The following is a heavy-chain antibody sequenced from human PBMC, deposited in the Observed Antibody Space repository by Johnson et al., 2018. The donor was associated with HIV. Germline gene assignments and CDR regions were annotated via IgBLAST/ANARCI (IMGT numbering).Heavy chain of an antibody. D-gene: IGHD3-16*01. Sequence: QVQLVESGGGVVQPGGSLRLSCAASGFTFSSYAMHWVRQAPGKGLEWVAVIWYDGSNTYYADSVKGRFTISRDNSKNTLYLQMNSLRAEDTALYYCARGEALLGDAFDIWGQGTMVTVSS. J-gene: IGHJ3*02. CDR2: IWYDGSNT. V-gene: IGHV3-33*08. CDR1: GFTFSSYA. CDR3: ARGEALLGDAFDI.